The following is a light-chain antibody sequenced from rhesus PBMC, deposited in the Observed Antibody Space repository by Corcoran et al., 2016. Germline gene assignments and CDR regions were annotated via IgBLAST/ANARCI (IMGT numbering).Light chain of an antibody. CDR2: YTN. Sequence: DIQMTQSPSSLSVSVGDRVTITCRTSQGISSYLNWYQQKPGKAPKPLNYYTNLLESGVPSRFSGSGAGTEFTLTISSLQPEDFATYYCQQYNSLPWTFGQGTKVEIK. CDR3: QQYNSLPWT. CDR1: QGISSY. J-gene: IGKJ1*01. V-gene: IGKV1-32*01.